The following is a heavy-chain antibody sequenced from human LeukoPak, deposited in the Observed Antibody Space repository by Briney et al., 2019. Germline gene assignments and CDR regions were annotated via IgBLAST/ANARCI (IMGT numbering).Heavy chain of an antibody. CDR1: GFTFSSYA. Sequence: GGSLRLSCAASGFTFSSYAMHWVRQAPGKGLEWVAVISYDGSNKYYADSVKGRFTISRDNSKNTLYLQMNSLRAEDTAVYYCARESRIAAAGTVIDYWGQGTLVTVSS. CDR3: ARESRIAAAGTVIDY. V-gene: IGHV3-30-3*01. J-gene: IGHJ4*02. CDR2: ISYDGSNK. D-gene: IGHD6-13*01.